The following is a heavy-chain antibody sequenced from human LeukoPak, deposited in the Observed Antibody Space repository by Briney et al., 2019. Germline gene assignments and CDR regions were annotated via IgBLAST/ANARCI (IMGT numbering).Heavy chain of an antibody. V-gene: IGHV3-30*03. Sequence: PGGSLRLSCVVSGFTFNRCWMNWVRQAPGKGLEWVAVISYDGGNKYYADSVKGRFTISRDNSKNTLYLQMNSLRAEDTAVYYCLSPISYCSSTSCYNSAGGDYWGQGTLVTVSS. CDR2: ISYDGGNK. J-gene: IGHJ4*02. D-gene: IGHD2-2*02. CDR1: GFTFNRCW. CDR3: LSPISYCSSTSCYNSAGGDY.